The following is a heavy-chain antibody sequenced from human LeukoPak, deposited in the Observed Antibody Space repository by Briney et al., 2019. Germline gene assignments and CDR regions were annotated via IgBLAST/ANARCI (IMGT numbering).Heavy chain of an antibody. D-gene: IGHD3-22*01. J-gene: IGHJ4*02. CDR2: IYHSGST. CDR3: ARASSGYYGVYFDY. Sequence: SETLSLTCTVSGYSISSGYYWGWIRQPPGKGLEWIGSIYHSGSTYYNPSLKSRVTISVDTSKNQFSLKLSSVTAADTAVYYCARASSGYYGVYFDYWGQGTLVTVSS. CDR1: GYSISSGYY. V-gene: IGHV4-38-2*02.